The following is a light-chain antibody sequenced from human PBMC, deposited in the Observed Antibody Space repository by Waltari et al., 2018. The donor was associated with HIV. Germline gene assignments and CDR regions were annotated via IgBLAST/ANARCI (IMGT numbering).Light chain of an antibody. CDR3: QQYGSSPFT. J-gene: IGKJ3*01. CDR1: QSVSSSY. V-gene: IGKV3-20*01. Sequence: EIVLTQSPGTLSLSPGERATLSCRASQSVSSSYLAWYQQKPGQALRLLTCGASSRATGIPDRFSGRGSGTDFTLTISRLEPEDFAVYYCQQYGSSPFTFGPGTKVDIK. CDR2: GAS.